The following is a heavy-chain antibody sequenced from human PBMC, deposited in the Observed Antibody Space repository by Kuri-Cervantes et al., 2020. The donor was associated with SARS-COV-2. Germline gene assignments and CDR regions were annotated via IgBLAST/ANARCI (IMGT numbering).Heavy chain of an antibody. V-gene: IGHV1-46*01. D-gene: IGHD6-13*01. CDR1: GYTITNFF. J-gene: IGHJ4*02. CDR2: ITPNGDLT. CDR3: AREAAVAGKNFDY. Sequence: GESLKISCKTSGYTITNFFMHWVRQAPGQGLEWMGLITPNGDLTLYAQNFQGRFTVTRDTSTRTVFMELSSLRSEDTAVYYCAREAAVAGKNFDYWGQGTLVTVSS.